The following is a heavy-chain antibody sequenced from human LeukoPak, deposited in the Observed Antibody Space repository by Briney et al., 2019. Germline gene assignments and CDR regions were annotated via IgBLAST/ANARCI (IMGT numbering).Heavy chain of an antibody. CDR3: ATTYGDYVFDY. CDR2: ISGSGGST. V-gene: IGHV3-23*01. Sequence: GGSLRLSCAASGFTFSSYAMSWVRQAPGKGLEWVSAISGSGGSTYYADSVKGRFTISRDNSKNTLYLQMNSLRAEGTAVYYCATTYGDYVFDYWGQGTLVTVSS. J-gene: IGHJ4*02. D-gene: IGHD4-17*01. CDR1: GFTFSSYA.